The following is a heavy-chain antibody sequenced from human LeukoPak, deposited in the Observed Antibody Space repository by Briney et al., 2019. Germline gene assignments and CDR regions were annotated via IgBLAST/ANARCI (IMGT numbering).Heavy chain of an antibody. V-gene: IGHV4-34*01. Sequence: SETLSLTCAVYGGSFSGYYWSWIRQPPGKGLEWIGEINHSGSTNYNPSLKSRVTISVDTSKNQFSLKLSSVTAADTAVYYCATSYGSGYWVYWGQGTLVTVSS. CDR3: ATSYGSGYWVY. CDR2: INHSGST. CDR1: GGSFSGYY. D-gene: IGHD3-22*01. J-gene: IGHJ4*02.